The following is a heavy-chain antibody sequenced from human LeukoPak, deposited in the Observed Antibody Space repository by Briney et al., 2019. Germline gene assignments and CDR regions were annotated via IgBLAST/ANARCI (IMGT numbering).Heavy chain of an antibody. CDR2: ISGSGDST. V-gene: IGHV3-23*01. J-gene: IGHJ4*02. CDR3: AKGGDFWSEIDY. Sequence: PGGSLRLSCAASGFTFSSYAMSWVRQAPGKGLEWVSAISGSGDSTYYADSVKGRFTISRDNSKNTLYLQMNSLRAEDTAVYYCAKGGDFWSEIDYWGQGTLVTVSS. D-gene: IGHD3-3*01. CDR1: GFTFSSYA.